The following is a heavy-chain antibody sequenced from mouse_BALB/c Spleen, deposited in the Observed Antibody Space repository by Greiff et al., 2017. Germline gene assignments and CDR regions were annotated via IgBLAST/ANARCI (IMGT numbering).Heavy chain of an antibody. V-gene: IGHV1-69*02. CDR2: IYPSDSYT. CDR3: TRSDLGPYFDY. D-gene: IGHD4-1*01. J-gene: IGHJ2*01. CDR1: GYTFTSYW. Sequence: QVQLQQPGAELVRPGASVKLSCKASGYTFTSYWINWVKQRPGQGLEWIGNIYPSDSYTNYNQKFKDKATLTVDKSSSTAYMQLSSPTSEDSAVYYCTRSDLGPYFDYWGQGTTLTVSS.